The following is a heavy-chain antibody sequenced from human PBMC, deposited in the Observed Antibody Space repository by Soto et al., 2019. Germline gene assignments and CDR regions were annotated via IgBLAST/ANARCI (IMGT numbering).Heavy chain of an antibody. Sequence: QVQLVESGGGVVQPGRSLRLSCAASGFTFSSYGMHWVRQAPGKGLEWVAVISYDGSNKYYADSVKGRFTISRDNSKNTLYLQMTSLRAEDTAVYYCAKGRRGEWGTYGPLADYGMDVWGQGTTVTVSS. V-gene: IGHV3-30*18. D-gene: IGHD2-8*01. CDR3: AKGRRGEWGTYGPLADYGMDV. J-gene: IGHJ6*02. CDR1: GFTFSSYG. CDR2: ISYDGSNK.